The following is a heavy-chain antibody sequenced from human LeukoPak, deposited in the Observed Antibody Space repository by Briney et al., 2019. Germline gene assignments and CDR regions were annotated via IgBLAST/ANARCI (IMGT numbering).Heavy chain of an antibody. V-gene: IGHV3-7*01. CDR1: GFTFSSYW. CDR3: ARDLLPDRSGYYY. D-gene: IGHD3-22*01. Sequence: GGSLRLSCAASGFTFSSYWMSWVRQAPGKGLEWVANINQGGSDKYYVDSVKGRFTISRDNAKNSMYLQMNSVRAEDTAVYYCARDLLPDRSGYYYWGQGTLVTVSS. CDR2: INQGGSDK. J-gene: IGHJ4*02.